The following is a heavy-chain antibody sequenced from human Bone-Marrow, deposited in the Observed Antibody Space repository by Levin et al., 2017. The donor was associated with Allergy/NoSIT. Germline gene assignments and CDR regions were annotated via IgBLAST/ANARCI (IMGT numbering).Heavy chain of an antibody. Sequence: PGGSLRLSCAASGFTFRSHSMNWVRQAPGRGLEWISYISSSSATIRYADSVKGRFTISRDNARNSLYLQMNSLRAEDTAVYYCAREGSWSSTWLGNYYFDYWGQGTLVTVSS. CDR2: ISSSSATI. J-gene: IGHJ4*02. V-gene: IGHV3-48*04. CDR3: AREGSWSSTWLGNYYFDY. CDR1: GFTFRSHS. D-gene: IGHD6-13*01.